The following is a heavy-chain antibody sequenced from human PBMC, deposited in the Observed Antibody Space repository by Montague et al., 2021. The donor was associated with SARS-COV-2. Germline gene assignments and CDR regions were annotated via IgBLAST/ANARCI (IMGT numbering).Heavy chain of an antibody. D-gene: IGHD3-9*01. CDR2: IDWDDDK. V-gene: IGHV2-70*11. CDR1: GFSLSTSGMC. J-gene: IGHJ6*02. CDR3: ARRTYDILTGYGYSIDL. Sequence: PALVKPTQTLTLTCTFSGFSLSTSGMCVSWIRQPPGKALEWLARIDWDDDKYYSTSLKTRLTISKDTSKNQVVLTMTNMDPVDTATYYCARRTYDILTGYGYSIDLWGQGTTVTVSS.